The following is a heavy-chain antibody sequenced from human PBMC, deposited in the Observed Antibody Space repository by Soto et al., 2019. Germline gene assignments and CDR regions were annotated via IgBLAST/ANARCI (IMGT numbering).Heavy chain of an antibody. Sequence: QVQLVQSGAEAKEPGASVKISCKASGYTFSNYYMHWVRQAPGQGLEWMGIINPRTGTTTYAQKFPGRVTLTRESSTSTVYMELRSLGPEDTAVYYCARDRPPDYWGQGTLVTVTS. CDR3: ARDRPPDY. CDR2: INPRTGTT. CDR1: GYTFSNYY. V-gene: IGHV1-46*01. J-gene: IGHJ4*02.